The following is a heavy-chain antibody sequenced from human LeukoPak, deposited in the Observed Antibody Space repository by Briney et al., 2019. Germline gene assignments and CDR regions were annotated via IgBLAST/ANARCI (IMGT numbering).Heavy chain of an antibody. J-gene: IGHJ4*02. Sequence: ASVKVSCKVSGYTLTELSMHWVRQAPGIGLEWMGGFDPEDGETIYAQKFQGRVTMTEDTSTDTAYMELSSLRSEDTAVYYCATGLSAYYDSSGPGHWGQGTLVTVSS. CDR2: FDPEDGET. D-gene: IGHD3-22*01. V-gene: IGHV1-24*01. CDR1: GYTLTELS. CDR3: ATGLSAYYDSSGPGH.